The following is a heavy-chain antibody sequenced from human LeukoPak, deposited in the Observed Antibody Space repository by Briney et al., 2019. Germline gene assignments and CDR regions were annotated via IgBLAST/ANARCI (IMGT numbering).Heavy chain of an antibody. CDR3: ARPKQDDAFDI. CDR2: IIPIFGTA. CDR1: GGTFSSYA. J-gene: IGHJ3*02. Sequence: SVKVSCKASGGTFSSYAVSWVRQAPGQGLEWMGGIIPIFGTANYAQKFQGRVTSTTDESTSTAYMELSSLRSEDTAVYYCARPKQDDAFDIWGQGTMVTVSS. V-gene: IGHV1-69*05. D-gene: IGHD6-13*01.